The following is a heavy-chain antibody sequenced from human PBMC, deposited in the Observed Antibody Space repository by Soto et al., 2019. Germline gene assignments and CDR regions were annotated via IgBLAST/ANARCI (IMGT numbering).Heavy chain of an antibody. CDR3: ARRAYSSSSSTYYFDY. Sequence: PGESLKISCKGSGYSFTSYWIGWVRQMPGKGLEWMGIIYPGDSDTRYSPSFQGQVTISADKSIGTAYLQWSSLKASDTAMYYCARRAYSSSSSTYYFDYWGQGTLVTVSS. V-gene: IGHV5-51*01. D-gene: IGHD6-6*01. J-gene: IGHJ4*02. CDR2: IYPGDSDT. CDR1: GYSFTSYW.